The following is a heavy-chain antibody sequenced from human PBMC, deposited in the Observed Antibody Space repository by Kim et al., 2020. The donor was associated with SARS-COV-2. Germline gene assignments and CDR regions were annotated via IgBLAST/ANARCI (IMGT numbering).Heavy chain of an antibody. CDR1: GFTLSSYA. V-gene: IGHV3-23*01. CDR3: AKDSGPYSEYFHH. D-gene: IGHD3-10*01. CDR2: ISGSGGST. J-gene: IGHJ1*01. Sequence: GGSLRLSCAASGFTLSSYAMSWVRQAPGKGLEWVSAISGSGGSTYYADSVKGRFTISRDNSKNTVYLQMDSLRAEDTAVYYCAKDSGPYSEYFHHWGQGTLVTVSS.